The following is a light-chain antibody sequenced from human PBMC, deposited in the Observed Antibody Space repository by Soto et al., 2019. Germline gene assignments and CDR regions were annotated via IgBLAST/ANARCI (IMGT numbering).Light chain of an antibody. V-gene: IGLV1-44*01. Sequence: VLTQPPSASGTPGQRVTISCSGSSSNIGSNAVSWYQQLPGTAPKLLIYNNNQRPSGVPDRFSGSKSGTSASLAISGLQSEDEADYYCAAWDDSLNGYVFGTGTKVTVL. CDR1: SSNIGSNA. J-gene: IGLJ1*01. CDR2: NNN. CDR3: AAWDDSLNGYV.